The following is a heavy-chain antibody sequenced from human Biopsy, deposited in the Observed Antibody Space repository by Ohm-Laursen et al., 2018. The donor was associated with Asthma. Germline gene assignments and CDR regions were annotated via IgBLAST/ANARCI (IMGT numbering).Heavy chain of an antibody. CDR2: THYSGST. CDR3: ASPVNRAFGGYEWAAVFDY. D-gene: IGHD5-12*01. J-gene: IGHJ4*02. CDR1: GASIRGSGSY. V-gene: IGHV4-39*01. Sequence: SDTLSLTCTVSGASIRGSGSYWAWIRQAPGKGPEWIGTTHYSGSTFYKPSLRSRVTMSLDTSTNQFSLRLGSVTATDTAVYYCASPVNRAFGGYEWAAVFDYWGQGILVTVSS.